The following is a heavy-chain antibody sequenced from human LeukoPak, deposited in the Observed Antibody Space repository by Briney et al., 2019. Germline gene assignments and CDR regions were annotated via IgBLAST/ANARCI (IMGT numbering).Heavy chain of an antibody. CDR3: TTETTPYCFDY. D-gene: IGHD4-11*01. Sequence: PGGSLRLSCAASGFTFSNAWMSWVRQAPGKGLEWVGRIKSKTDGGTTDYAAPVRGRLTISRDDSKNTLYLQMNSLKTEDTAVYYCTTETTPYCFDYWGQGTLVTVSS. CDR1: GFTFSNAW. J-gene: IGHJ4*02. CDR2: IKSKTDGGTT. V-gene: IGHV3-15*01.